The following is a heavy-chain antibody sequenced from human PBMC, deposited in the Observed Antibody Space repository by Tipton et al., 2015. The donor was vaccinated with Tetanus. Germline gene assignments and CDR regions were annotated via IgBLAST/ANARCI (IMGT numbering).Heavy chain of an antibody. J-gene: IGHJ4*02. V-gene: IGHV4-59*12. Sequence: TLSLTCTVSGGSISDNYWSWIRQAPGKGLEWIGYVYSTGSASYSPSLSRRVTISIDTSKNRFSLKMTSVTTADTAVYYCARAGGGSWGNFDYWGQGTLVTVSS. CDR1: GGSISDNY. D-gene: IGHD6-13*01. CDR3: ARAGGGSWGNFDY. CDR2: VYSTGSA.